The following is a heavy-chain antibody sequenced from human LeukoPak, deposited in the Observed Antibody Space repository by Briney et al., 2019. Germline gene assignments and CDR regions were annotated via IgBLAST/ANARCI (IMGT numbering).Heavy chain of an antibody. CDR2: IYDSGST. CDR3: ARNRGASSWSDYYFDF. Sequence: SETLSLTCTVSGGSIRSSYYYWGWIRQPPGKGLEWIGSIYDSGSTYYNPSLKSRVTISVDTSKNQFSLKVNSVTAADTAVYYCARNRGASSWSDYYFDFWGQGTLVTVSS. D-gene: IGHD6-13*01. CDR1: GGSIRSSYYY. J-gene: IGHJ4*02. V-gene: IGHV4-39*01.